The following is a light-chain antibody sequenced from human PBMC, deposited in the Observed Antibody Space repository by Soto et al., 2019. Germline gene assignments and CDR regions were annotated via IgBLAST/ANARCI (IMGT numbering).Light chain of an antibody. CDR3: QQFRSFPIT. J-gene: IGKJ5*01. V-gene: IGKV1-5*01. CDR2: GAS. Sequence: DIQMTQSPSTLSASVGDRVTITCRASQMISSWLAWYQQKPGKAPKLLIYGASSLQSGVPSRFSGSGSGTDFTLTISSLQPEDFATYYCQQFRSFPITFGQGTRLEIK. CDR1: QMISSW.